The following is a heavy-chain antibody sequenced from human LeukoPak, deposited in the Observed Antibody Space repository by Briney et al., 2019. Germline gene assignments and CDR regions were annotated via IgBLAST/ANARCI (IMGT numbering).Heavy chain of an antibody. D-gene: IGHD1-14*01. Sequence: SVKVSCKPSVGTLSSYAISSARQAPGQGLEWMGRIIPILGIANYAQKFQGRVTITADKSTSTAYMELSSLRSEDTAVYYCAEGYNGNCFDPWGQGTLVTVSS. J-gene: IGHJ5*02. CDR3: AEGYNGNCFDP. CDR1: VGTLSSYA. V-gene: IGHV1-69*04. CDR2: IIPILGIA.